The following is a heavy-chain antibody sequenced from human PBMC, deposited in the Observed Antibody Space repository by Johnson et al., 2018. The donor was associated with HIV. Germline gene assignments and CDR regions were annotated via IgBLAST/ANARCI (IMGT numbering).Heavy chain of an antibody. V-gene: IGHV3-30*02. CDR2: IRYDGSNK. J-gene: IGHJ3*01. CDR3: GGVGRTGSAFDV. CDR1: GFTFSSYG. Sequence: QVQLVESGGGVVQPGGSLRLSCVASGFTFSSYGMHWVRQAPGKGLEWVAFIRYDGSNKYYADSVKGRFTISRDTSKNTLYLQMNTLRAEDTAVYYCGGVGRTGSAFDVWGLGTMVTVSS. D-gene: IGHD2-15*01.